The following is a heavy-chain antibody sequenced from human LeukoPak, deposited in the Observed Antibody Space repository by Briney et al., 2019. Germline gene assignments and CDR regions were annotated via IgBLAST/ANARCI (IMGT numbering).Heavy chain of an antibody. J-gene: IGHJ6*02. CDR3: ARDKDVGLYCSGGSCYYYYYGMDV. D-gene: IGHD2-15*01. Sequence: ASVKVSCKASGYTFTGYHMHWVRQAPGQGLEWMGRINPNSGDTNYAQKFQGRVAMTRDTSISTAFMELTRLRSDDTAVYYCARDKDVGLYCSGGSCYYYYYGMDVWGQGTTVTVSS. CDR1: GYTFTGYH. V-gene: IGHV1-2*06. CDR2: INPNSGDT.